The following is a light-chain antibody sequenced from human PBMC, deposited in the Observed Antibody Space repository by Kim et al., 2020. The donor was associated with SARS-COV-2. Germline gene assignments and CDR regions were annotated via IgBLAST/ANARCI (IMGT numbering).Light chain of an antibody. CDR3: SSYTSSSTLGV. Sequence: QSALTQPASVSGSPGQSITMSCTGTSSDVGGYNYVSWYQQHPGKAPKLMIYDVSNRPSGVSSRFSGSKSGNTASLTISGLQAEDEADYYCSSYTSSSTLGVFGTGTKVTVL. CDR1: SSDVGGYNY. CDR2: DVS. V-gene: IGLV2-14*03. J-gene: IGLJ1*01.